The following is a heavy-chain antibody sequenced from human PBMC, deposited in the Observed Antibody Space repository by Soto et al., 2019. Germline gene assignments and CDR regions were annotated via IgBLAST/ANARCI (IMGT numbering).Heavy chain of an antibody. Sequence: PGGSLRLSCVASGFSFSSNSMNWVRQAPGKGLEWLSYISGSSSNIYYTDSVKGRFTVSRDNAKNSLYLQVNSLRAEDTAVYYCARSALDIWGQGTKVTVSS. CDR3: ARSALDI. CDR1: GFSFSSNS. V-gene: IGHV3-48*01. J-gene: IGHJ3*02. CDR2: ISGSSSNI.